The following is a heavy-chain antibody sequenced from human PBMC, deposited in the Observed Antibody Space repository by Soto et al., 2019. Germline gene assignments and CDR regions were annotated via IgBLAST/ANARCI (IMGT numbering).Heavy chain of an antibody. Sequence: EVQLLESGGGLVQPGGSLRLSCAASGFTFSSYAMSWVRQAPGKGLEWVSAISGSGGSTYYADSVKGRFTISRDNSKNTLYLQLNSLRAEDTAVYYCAKDPERGPASCVTPFDLWGQGTLVAVCS. CDR2: ISGSGGST. D-gene: IGHD2-21*02. J-gene: IGHJ5*02. CDR3: AKDPERGPASCVTPFDL. CDR1: GFTFSSYA. V-gene: IGHV3-23*01.